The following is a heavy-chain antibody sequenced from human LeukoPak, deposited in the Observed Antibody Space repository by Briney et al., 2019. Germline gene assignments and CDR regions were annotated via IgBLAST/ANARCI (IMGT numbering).Heavy chain of an antibody. Sequence: GGSPRLSCAVSGSTVKSNYMSWARQAPGKGLEWVPGTYSGGDTYYADSVKGRFTISRDNSKNTVYLQMNNLRPEDTAVYYCARLDDSNTRRPENDALDVWGEGTTVTVSS. CDR2: TYSGGDT. CDR1: GSTVKSNY. D-gene: IGHD2/OR15-2a*01. J-gene: IGHJ3*01. CDR3: ARLDDSNTRRPENDALDV. V-gene: IGHV3-66*02.